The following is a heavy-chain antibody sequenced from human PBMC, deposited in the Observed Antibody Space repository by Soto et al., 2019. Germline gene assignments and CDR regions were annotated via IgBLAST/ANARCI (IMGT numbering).Heavy chain of an antibody. Sequence: QVQLVQSGAEVKKPGSSVKVSCKASGGTFSSYAISWVRQAPGQGLEWMGGIIPIFGTANYAQKFQGRVTITADESTSTAYMELSSLRSEDTAVYYCASGTYDYVWGCYRSFDYWGQGTLVTVSS. CDR1: GGTFSSYA. D-gene: IGHD3-16*02. CDR2: IIPIFGTA. J-gene: IGHJ4*02. V-gene: IGHV1-69*01. CDR3: ASGTYDYVWGCYRSFDY.